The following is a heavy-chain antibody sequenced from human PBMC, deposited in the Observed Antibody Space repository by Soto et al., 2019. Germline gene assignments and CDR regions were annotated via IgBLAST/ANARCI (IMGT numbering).Heavy chain of an antibody. D-gene: IGHD3-3*01. J-gene: IGHJ4*02. CDR3: ATSPEYDFWSGYSTYYFDY. CDR1: GGTFSSYA. CDR2: IIPIFGTA. Sequence: SVKVSCKASGGTFSSYAISWVRQAPGQGLEWMGGIIPIFGTANYAQKFQGRVTITADESTSTAYMELSSLRSEDTAVYYCATSPEYDFWSGYSTYYFDYWGQGTLVTVSS. V-gene: IGHV1-69*13.